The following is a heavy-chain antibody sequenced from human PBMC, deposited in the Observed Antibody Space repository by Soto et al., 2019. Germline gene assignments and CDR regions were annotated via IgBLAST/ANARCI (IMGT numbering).Heavy chain of an antibody. CDR2: VYYTGST. CDR3: ARGRTVRNYADDSSDYFYVFDY. V-gene: IGHV4-59*01. Sequence: SETLSLTCTVSGDSISTFYWGWMRQSPGKELEWIGYVYYTGSTNYNPSLKSRVTISVDRSKNQFSLKLTSANAADTAVYYCARGRTVRNYADDSSDYFYVFDYWGQGTQVTVSS. D-gene: IGHD3-22*01. J-gene: IGHJ4*02. CDR1: GDSISTFY.